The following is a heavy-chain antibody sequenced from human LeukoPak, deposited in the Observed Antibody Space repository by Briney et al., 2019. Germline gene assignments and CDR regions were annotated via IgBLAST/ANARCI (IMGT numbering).Heavy chain of an antibody. V-gene: IGHV1-69*05. D-gene: IGHD3-10*01. J-gene: IGHJ3*02. Sequence: ASVKVSCKASGGTFSSYAISWVRQAPGQGLEWMGGIIPIFGTANYAQKFQGRVTITTDESTSTAYMELSSLRSEDTAVYYCARESQRITMVRAYSNRAFDIWGQGTMVTVSS. CDR1: GGTFSSYA. CDR2: IIPIFGTA. CDR3: ARESQRITMVRAYSNRAFDI.